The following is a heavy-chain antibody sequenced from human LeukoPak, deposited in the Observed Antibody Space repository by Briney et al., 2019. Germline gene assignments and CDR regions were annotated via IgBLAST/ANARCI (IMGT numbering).Heavy chain of an antibody. CDR3: ARESSGDSSGFDY. V-gene: IGHV3-53*01. J-gene: IGHJ4*02. CDR2: IYSGGST. D-gene: IGHD3-22*01. CDR1: GFTFSSNY. Sequence: GASLRLTCAASGFTFSSNYMSWVRQAPGKGLEWVSVIYSGGSTYYADSVKGRFTISRDNSQNMLYLQMNSLRAEDTAVYYCARESSGDSSGFDYWGQGTLVTVSS.